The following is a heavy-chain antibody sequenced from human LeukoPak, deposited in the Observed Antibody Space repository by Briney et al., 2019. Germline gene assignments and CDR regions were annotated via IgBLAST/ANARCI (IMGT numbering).Heavy chain of an antibody. V-gene: IGHV3-33*01. CDR2: IWYDGVHK. CDR1: GVTFDTDG. J-gene: IGHJ4*02. CDR3: ARGSELGSTTAFDY. D-gene: IGHD1-26*01. Sequence: GKSLRLSCAASGVTFDTDGMHWVRQAPGKWLEWVAVIWYDGVHKYYAGSVKGRFTVSRYNSQNTLYLQMNSLRADDTALYYCARGSELGSTTAFDYWGQGTLVTVSS.